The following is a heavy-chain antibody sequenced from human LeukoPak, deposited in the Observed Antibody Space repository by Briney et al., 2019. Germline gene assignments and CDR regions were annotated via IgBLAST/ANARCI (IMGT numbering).Heavy chain of an antibody. Sequence: ASVKVSCKASGGTSSSYAISWVRQARGRGLEWMGGISPMFGTANYAQKFQGRVTITADESTSTAYMELSSLRSEDTVVYYSARTLNYCSSTSCTWAPVGFWCQGTLVTVSS. CDR2: ISPMFGTA. J-gene: IGHJ4*02. CDR3: ARTLNYCSSTSCTWAPVGF. V-gene: IGHV1-69*13. CDR1: GGTSSSYA. D-gene: IGHD2-2*01.